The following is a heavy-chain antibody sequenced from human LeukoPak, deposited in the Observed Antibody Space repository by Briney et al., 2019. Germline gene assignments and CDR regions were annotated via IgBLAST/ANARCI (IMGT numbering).Heavy chain of an antibody. CDR2: IYSGGST. D-gene: IGHD1-26*01. CDR1: GFTFSSYA. CDR3: ARLGIVGAAVDY. J-gene: IGHJ4*02. V-gene: IGHV3-66*01. Sequence: GVALRLSCAASGFTFSSYAMSWVRQAPGKGLEWVSVIYSGGSTYYADSVKGRFTISRDNSKNTLYLQMNSLRAEDTAVYYCARLGIVGAAVDYWGQGTLVTVSS.